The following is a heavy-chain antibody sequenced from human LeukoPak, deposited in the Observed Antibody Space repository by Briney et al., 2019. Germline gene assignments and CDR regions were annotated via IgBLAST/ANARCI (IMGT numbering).Heavy chain of an antibody. J-gene: IGHJ4*02. CDR2: ISGYGGST. CDR1: GFTFSVYA. V-gene: IGHV3-23*01. D-gene: IGHD1-26*01. CDR3: AEWSGSYCEN. Sequence: GGSLRLSCAASGFTFSVYAMSWVRQAPGKGLEWVSVISGYGGSTNYADSVKGRFTISRDNSKNTLYLQMNSLRAEDTAVYYCAEWSGSYCENWGQGTLVTVS.